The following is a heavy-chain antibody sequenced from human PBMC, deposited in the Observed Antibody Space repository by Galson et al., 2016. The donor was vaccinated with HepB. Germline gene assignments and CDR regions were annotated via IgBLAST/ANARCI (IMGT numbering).Heavy chain of an antibody. CDR1: GGTFSNYA. CDR2: IIAVLRIG. V-gene: IGHV1-69*10. Sequence: SVKVSCKASGGTFSNYAFSWVRQAPGQGLEWMGGIIAVLRIGNYAQKFQGRVKITADDPPSTAYMELSSLRSEDPAVYYCARVRDGYNTHFYYGMDVWGQGTSVTVS. CDR3: ARVRDGYNTHFYYGMDV. J-gene: IGHJ6*02. D-gene: IGHD5-24*01.